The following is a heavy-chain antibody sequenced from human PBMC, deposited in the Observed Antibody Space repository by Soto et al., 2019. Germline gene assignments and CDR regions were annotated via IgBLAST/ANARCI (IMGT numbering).Heavy chain of an antibody. Sequence: GGSLRLSCAASGFTFSSYEMNWVRQAPGKGLEWVSYISSSGSTIYYADSVKGRFTISRDNAKNSLYLQMNSLRAEDTAVYYCARGLHRFLEWLFRGEPGPAWGQGTLVTVSS. CDR3: ARGLHRFLEWLFRGEPGPA. CDR2: ISSSGSTI. CDR1: GFTFSSYE. V-gene: IGHV3-48*03. J-gene: IGHJ5*02. D-gene: IGHD3-3*01.